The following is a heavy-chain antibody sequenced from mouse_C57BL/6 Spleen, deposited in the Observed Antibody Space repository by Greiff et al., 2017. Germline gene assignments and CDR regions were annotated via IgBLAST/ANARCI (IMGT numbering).Heavy chain of an antibody. CDR3: TTGGYYSYYFDY. Sequence: EVKVVESGAELVRPGASVKLSCTASGFNIKDDYMHWVKQRPEQGLEWIGWIDPENGDTEYASKFQGKATITADTSSNTAYLQLSSLTSEDTAVYYCTTGGYYSYYFDYWGQGTTLTVSS. J-gene: IGHJ2*01. V-gene: IGHV14-4*01. CDR2: IDPENGDT. CDR1: GFNIKDDY. D-gene: IGHD2-3*01.